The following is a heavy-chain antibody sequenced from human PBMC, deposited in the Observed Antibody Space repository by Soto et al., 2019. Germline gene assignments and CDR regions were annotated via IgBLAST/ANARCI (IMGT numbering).Heavy chain of an antibody. J-gene: IGHJ4*02. V-gene: IGHV3-23*01. Sequence: EVQVLESGGGLVQPGGSLRLSCVGSGFTFSSHVMTWVRQAPGKGLEGVSSISANGGSTYYAESVMGRFTISRDKSKNTLSLQMRSLRAEHTAVCYCAKGLDTPYWEGYWAQGTLVTVPS. CDR1: GFTFSSHV. CDR3: AKGLDTPYWEGY. CDR2: ISANGGST. D-gene: IGHD2-8*02.